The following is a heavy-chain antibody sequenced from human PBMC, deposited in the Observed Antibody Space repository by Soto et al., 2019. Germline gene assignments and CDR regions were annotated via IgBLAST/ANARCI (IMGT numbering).Heavy chain of an antibody. D-gene: IGHD6-19*01. CDR3: AKDSVAGSSYYYYGMDV. CDR2: ISGSGGST. J-gene: IGHJ6*02. Sequence: SSGSLRLSCAASGFTFSSYAMSWVRQAPGKGLEWVSVISGSGGSTYYADSVKGRFTISRDNSKNTLYLQMNSLRAEDTAVYYCAKDSVAGSSYYYYGMDVWGQGTTVTVSS. CDR1: GFTFSSYA. V-gene: IGHV3-23*01.